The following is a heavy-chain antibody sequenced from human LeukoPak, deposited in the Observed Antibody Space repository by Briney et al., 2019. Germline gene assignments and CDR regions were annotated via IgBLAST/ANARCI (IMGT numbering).Heavy chain of an antibody. D-gene: IGHD2-15*01. V-gene: IGHV3-23*01. CDR2: ITGSGGTT. CDR3: AKSRSEVVVAAANY. Sequence: GGSLRLSCAASGFTFSSYAMNWVRQAPGKGLEWVSAITGSGGTTYYADSVRGRFTISRDNSKNTLYLRMNSLRAEDTAIYYCAKSRSEVVVAAANYWGQGTLITVSS. J-gene: IGHJ4*02. CDR1: GFTFSSYA.